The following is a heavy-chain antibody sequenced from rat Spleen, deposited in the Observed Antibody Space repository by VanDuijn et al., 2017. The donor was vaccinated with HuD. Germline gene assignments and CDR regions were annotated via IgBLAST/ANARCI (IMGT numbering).Heavy chain of an antibody. J-gene: IGHJ3*01. CDR2: ISSGGCGT. Sequence: EVQLVESGGGLVQPGRSLKLSCAASGFTFSSFPMAWVRQAPKKGLEWVASISSGGCGTYYPDSVKGRFTISRDNAKSTLYLQMDSLRSEDTASYYCERHGLYNNYGWFAYWGQGTLVTVSS. V-gene: IGHV5-25*01. CDR3: ERHGLYNNYGWFAY. D-gene: IGHD1-10*01. CDR1: GFTFSSFP.